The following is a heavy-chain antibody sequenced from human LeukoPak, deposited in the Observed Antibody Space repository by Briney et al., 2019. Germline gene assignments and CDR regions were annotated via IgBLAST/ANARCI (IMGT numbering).Heavy chain of an antibody. CDR3: AREDFSSSWYGENIDY. V-gene: IGHV4-39*07. CDR2: IYYSGST. J-gene: IGHJ4*02. Sequence: SSETLSLTCTVSGGSISSSSYYWGWIRQPPGKGLEWIGSIYYSGSTYYNPSLKSRVTISVDTSKNQFSLKLSSVTAADTAVYYCAREDFSSSWYGENIDYWGQGTLVTASS. D-gene: IGHD6-13*01. CDR1: GGSISSSSYY.